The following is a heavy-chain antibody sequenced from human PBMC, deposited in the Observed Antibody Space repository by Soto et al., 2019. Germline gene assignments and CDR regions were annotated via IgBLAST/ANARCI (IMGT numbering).Heavy chain of an antibody. V-gene: IGHV1-2*02. CDR2: INPDYGGA. CDR3: ARDLGGSSSYLGY. J-gene: IGHJ4*02. D-gene: IGHD6-6*01. Sequence: QAQLMQSGAEVKKPGASLKVSCKASGYTFTGRYIHWVRQAPGQGLEWMGWINPDYGGATYAQKFQGRVSLTRDTSNSTAYMELSSLRSDDTAVYFCARDLGGSSSYLGYWGQVTPVTVSS. CDR1: GYTFTGRY.